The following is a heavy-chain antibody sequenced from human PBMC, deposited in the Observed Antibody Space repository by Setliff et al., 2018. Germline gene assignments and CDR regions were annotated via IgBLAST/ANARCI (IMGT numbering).Heavy chain of an antibody. V-gene: IGHV4-61*02. Sequence: LSLTCTVSGGSISSGIYYWSWIRQPAGKGLEWIGRIYTSGSTNYNPSLKSRVTISVDTSKNQFSLKLSSVTAADTAVYYCARGAGWCCDSSGYYYDYWDQGTLVTVSS. D-gene: IGHD3-22*01. CDR3: ARGAGWCCDSSGYYYDY. CDR2: IYTSGST. CDR1: GGSISSGIYY. J-gene: IGHJ4*02.